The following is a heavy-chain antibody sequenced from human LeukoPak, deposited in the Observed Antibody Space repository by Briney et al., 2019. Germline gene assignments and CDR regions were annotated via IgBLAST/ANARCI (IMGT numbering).Heavy chain of an antibody. CDR1: GGSFSGYY. CDR2: INHSGST. Sequence: SETLSLTCAVYGGSFSGYYWSWIRQPPGKGLEWIGEINHSGSTNYNPSLKSRVTISVDTSKNQFSLKLSSVTAAGTAVYYCAGSYPYYYYYYMDVWGKGTTVTISS. CDR3: AGSYPYYYYYYMDV. D-gene: IGHD3-16*02. V-gene: IGHV4-34*01. J-gene: IGHJ6*03.